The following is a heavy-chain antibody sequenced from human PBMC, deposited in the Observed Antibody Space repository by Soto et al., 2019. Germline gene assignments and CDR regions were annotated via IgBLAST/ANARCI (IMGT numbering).Heavy chain of an antibody. V-gene: IGHV3-48*02. Sequence: GSLRLSCAAPGFPFSSYSMDWVRQAPGQGLEWIAYITTSSHTIYYADSVRGRFTISRDNAKNSLFLQMNSLRDEDTAVYYCARHGVQVSHDVWGQGTTVTVSS. CDR3: ARHGVQVSHDV. CDR2: ITTSSHTI. CDR1: GFPFSSYS. J-gene: IGHJ6*02. D-gene: IGHD1-1*01.